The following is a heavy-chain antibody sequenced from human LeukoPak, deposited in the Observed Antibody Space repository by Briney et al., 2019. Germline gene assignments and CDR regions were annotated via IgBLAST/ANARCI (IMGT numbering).Heavy chain of an antibody. J-gene: IGHJ4*02. CDR1: GGSISSYY. D-gene: IGHD3-22*01. Sequence: PSETLSLTCTVSGGSISSYYWSWIRQPPGKGLEWIGYIYYSGSTNYNPSLKSRVTISVDTSKNQFSLKLSSVTAADMAVYYCAGASYDSSGVHWGQGTLVTVSS. CDR3: AGASYDSSGVH. V-gene: IGHV4-59*01. CDR2: IYYSGST.